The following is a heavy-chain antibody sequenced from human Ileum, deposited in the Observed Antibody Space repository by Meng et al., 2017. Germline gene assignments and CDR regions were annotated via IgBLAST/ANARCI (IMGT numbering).Heavy chain of an antibody. J-gene: IGHJ4*02. CDR3: ARHGGYYQDF. D-gene: IGHD4-23*01. CDR2: IYHLGIA. CDR1: VATTSVVIF. V-gene: IGHV4-4*02. Sequence: QGQLRVLGPGPVKQSATLSLNCSGTVATTSVVIFWSWVGKSPGKGLGWIGQIYHLGIAYYKPSLKSRVTMSIEQYKSQFSLRLTSVSAADTAVYYCARHGGYYQDFWGQGTLVTVSS.